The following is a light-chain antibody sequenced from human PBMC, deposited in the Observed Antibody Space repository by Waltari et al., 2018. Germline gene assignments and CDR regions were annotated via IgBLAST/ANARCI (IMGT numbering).Light chain of an antibody. CDR1: SSDIGHNNY. CDR3: TSYTAGNIVI. V-gene: IGLV2-14*01. CDR2: EVN. Sequence: QSALTQPASVSGSLGQSILLPCTGTSSDIGHNNYVSWYQHHPGKAPKLIIYEVNHRPSGTSYRFSGSKSGSTASLTISGVQAEDEAHYYCTSYTAGNIVIFGGGTKVTVL. J-gene: IGLJ2*01.